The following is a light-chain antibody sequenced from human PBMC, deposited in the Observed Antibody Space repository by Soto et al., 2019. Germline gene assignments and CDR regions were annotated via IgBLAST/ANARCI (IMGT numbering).Light chain of an antibody. J-gene: IGKJ1*01. CDR2: GAS. CDR3: QQYGSAPWT. CDR1: QSVSNSY. V-gene: IGKV3-20*01. Sequence: EIVLTQSPGTLSLSPGERATLSCRASQSVSNSYLAWYQQNPGQAPRHLLYGASSRATGIPDRFSGSGSGTDFTLTISRLKPADFALYYCQQYGSAPWTFGQWTKVEIK.